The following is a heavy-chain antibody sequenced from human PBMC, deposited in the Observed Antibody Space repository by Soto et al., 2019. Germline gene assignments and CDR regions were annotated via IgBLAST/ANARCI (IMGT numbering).Heavy chain of an antibody. CDR2: MYYSGRS. J-gene: IGHJ5*02. CDR1: GGSVSSSNYC. V-gene: IGHV4-39*01. D-gene: IGHD3-10*01. CDR3: ARLPYSSGRVHWFDP. Sequence: SETLSLTCIVSGGSVSSSNYCWGWIRQPPGKGLEWIGSMYYSGRSFYNETLKSRVTISIDTPKNQFSLSLRSVIAADSAVYYCARLPYSSGRVHWFDPWGQGTLVTSPQ.